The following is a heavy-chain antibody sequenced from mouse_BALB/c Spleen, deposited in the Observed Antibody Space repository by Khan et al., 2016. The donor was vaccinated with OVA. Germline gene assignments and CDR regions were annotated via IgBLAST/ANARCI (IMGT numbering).Heavy chain of an antibody. J-gene: IGHJ3*01. D-gene: IGHD2-5*01. V-gene: IGHV1S137*01. CDR1: GYIFTDFS. Sequence: VQLQLSGAELVRPGVSVKISCKGSGYIFTDFSMHWVKRSHAKSLEWIGVISTYYGDSIYNQNFKDKATLTVEKSSSTAYMALARLTSEDSAIYYCARGSSNYRFAYWGQGTLVTVSA. CDR3: ARGSSNYRFAY. CDR2: ISTYYGDS.